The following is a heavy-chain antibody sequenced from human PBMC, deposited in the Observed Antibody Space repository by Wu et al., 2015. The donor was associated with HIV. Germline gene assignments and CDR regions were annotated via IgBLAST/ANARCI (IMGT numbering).Heavy chain of an antibody. CDR1: GGTFSSYA. CDR2: IIPIFGTA. J-gene: IGHJ6*02. D-gene: IGHD6-13*01. CDR3: ARGQAAAGTPSPYYYYGMDV. V-gene: IGHV1-69*05. Sequence: QVQLVQSGAEVKKPGSSVKVSCKASGGTFSSYAISWVRQAPGQGLEWMGGIIPIFGTANYAQKFQGRVTITTDESTSTAYMELSSLRSEDTAVYYCARGQAAAGTPSPYYYYGMDVWGQGTTVTVSS.